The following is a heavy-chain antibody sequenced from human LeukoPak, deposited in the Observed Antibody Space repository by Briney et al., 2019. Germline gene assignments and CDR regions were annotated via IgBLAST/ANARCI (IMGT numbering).Heavy chain of an antibody. Sequence: GGSLRLSCVASGITLSSYAMSWVRQAPGKGLEWVSAISGSGGSTYYADSVKGRFTISRDNSKHTVYLQMNSLRAESTAVYYCAKHREFTMIEVVFDYWGQGTPVTVSS. V-gene: IGHV3-23*01. CDR3: AKHREFTMIEVVFDY. J-gene: IGHJ4*02. CDR2: ISGSGGST. D-gene: IGHD3-22*01. CDR1: GITLSSYA.